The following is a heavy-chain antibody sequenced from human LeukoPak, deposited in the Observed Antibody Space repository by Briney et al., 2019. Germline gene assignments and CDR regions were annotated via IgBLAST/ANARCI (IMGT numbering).Heavy chain of an antibody. V-gene: IGHV4-59*08. D-gene: IGHD5-18*01. Sequence: PSETLSLTCTVSGGSISSYYWSWIRQPPGKGLEWIGYIYYTGSTNYNPSLKSRVTISVDTSKNLFSSKLSSVTAADTAVYYCARHVQDTSMISPLYYFDYWGQGTLVTVSS. CDR2: IYYTGST. J-gene: IGHJ4*02. CDR1: GGSISSYY. CDR3: ARHVQDTSMISPLYYFDY.